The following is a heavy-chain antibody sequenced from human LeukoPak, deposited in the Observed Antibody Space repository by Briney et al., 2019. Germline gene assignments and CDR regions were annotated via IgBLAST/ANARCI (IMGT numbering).Heavy chain of an antibody. D-gene: IGHD3-3*01. J-gene: IGHJ4*02. CDR3: ANFGVVTPEKGDY. Sequence: SVKVSCKASGGTFSSYSISWVRQAPGQGLEWMGRIIPILGIANYAQKFQGRGTITADKSTSTAYMELSSLRSEDTAVYYCANFGVVTPEKGDYWGQGTLVTVS. V-gene: IGHV1-69*02. CDR2: IIPILGIA. CDR1: GGTFSSYS.